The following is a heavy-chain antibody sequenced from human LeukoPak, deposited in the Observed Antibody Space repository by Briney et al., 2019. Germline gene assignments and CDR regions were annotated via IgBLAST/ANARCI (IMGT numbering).Heavy chain of an antibody. CDR1: GYTFTGYY. D-gene: IGHD3-10*01. CDR2: INPNSGGT. J-gene: IGHJ6*02. CDR3: AREGVRDDYYYYYGMDV. Sequence: ASVKVSCKAPGYTFTGYYMHWVRQAPGQGLEWMGWINPNSGGTNYAQKFQGRVTMTRDTSISTAYMELSRLRSDDTAVYYCAREGVRDDYYYYYGMDVWGQGTTVTVSS. V-gene: IGHV1-2*02.